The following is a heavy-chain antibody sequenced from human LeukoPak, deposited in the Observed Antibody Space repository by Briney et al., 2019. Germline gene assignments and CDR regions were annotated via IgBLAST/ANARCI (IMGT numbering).Heavy chain of an antibody. CDR1: GYTFSSYG. D-gene: IGHD6-19*01. CDR3: AREPWIAVAGTWGFDY. V-gene: IGHV1-18*01. J-gene: IGHJ4*02. Sequence: ASVKVSCMASGYTFSSYGISWVRQAPGQGLEWMGWISGYNGNTNYAQKLQGRVTITTDTSTSTAYMELRSLRSDDTAVYYGAREPWIAVAGTWGFDYWGQGTLVAVSS. CDR2: ISGYNGNT.